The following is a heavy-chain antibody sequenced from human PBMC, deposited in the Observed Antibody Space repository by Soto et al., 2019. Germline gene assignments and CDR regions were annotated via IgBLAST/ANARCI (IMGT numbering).Heavy chain of an antibody. D-gene: IGHD3-16*01. CDR3: ARAVGWSRPTYCMDL. Sequence: SETLSLTCAVYDGSFSDYQWTWIRQPPGKGLEWIGEINHRGTTTYNPSLRNRVSMSVDTSKNQLSLKLNSMTAADTALYYCARAVGWSRPTYCMDLWGQGTTVTVSS. J-gene: IGHJ6*02. V-gene: IGHV4-34*01. CDR2: INHRGTT. CDR1: DGSFSDYQ.